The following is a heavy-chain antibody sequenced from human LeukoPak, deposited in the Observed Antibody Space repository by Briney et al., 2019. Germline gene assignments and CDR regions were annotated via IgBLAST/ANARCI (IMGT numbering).Heavy chain of an antibody. V-gene: IGHV1-8*01. D-gene: IGHD6-25*01. J-gene: IGHJ4*02. Sequence: GTSVKVSCKASGYTFTSYDINWVRQAPGQGLEWMGWMNPNTANTLYAQTFQGRVTMTRDTSINTAYMELSGLRSEDTAVYFCARELGIAAANTDYWGQGTLVTVSS. CDR2: MNPNTANT. CDR1: GYTFTSYD. CDR3: ARELGIAAANTDY.